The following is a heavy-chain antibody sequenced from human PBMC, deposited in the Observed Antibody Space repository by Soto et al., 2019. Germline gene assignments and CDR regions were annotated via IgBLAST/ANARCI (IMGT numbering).Heavy chain of an antibody. J-gene: IGHJ4*02. CDR1: GGSISIYY. D-gene: IGHD3-10*01. V-gene: IGHV4-59*01. Sequence: PSETLSLTCTVSGGSISIYYWSWIRQPPGKGLEWVGYIYYSGSTNYNPSLKSRVTISVDTSKNQFSLKLSSVTAADTAVYYCASLNRGYWGQGTLVTVSS. CDR2: IYYSGST. CDR3: ASLNRGY.